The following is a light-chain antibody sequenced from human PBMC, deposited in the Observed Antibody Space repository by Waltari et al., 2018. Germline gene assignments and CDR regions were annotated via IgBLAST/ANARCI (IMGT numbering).Light chain of an antibody. CDR3: SSYMDTTTLEL. CDR1: SSDIGSYNY. J-gene: IGLJ2*01. V-gene: IGLV2-14*03. Sequence: QSALTQPASVSGSPGQSITISCTGTSSDIGSYNYVSWYQQHPGKAPKLIIYDVTNRPSRVSNRFSGSKSGHTASLTISGLQAEDEADYYCSSYMDTTTLELFGGGTSLTVL. CDR2: DVT.